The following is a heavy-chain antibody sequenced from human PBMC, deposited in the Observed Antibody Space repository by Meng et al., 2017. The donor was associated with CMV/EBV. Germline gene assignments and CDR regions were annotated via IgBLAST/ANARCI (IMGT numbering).Heavy chain of an antibody. J-gene: IGHJ6*02. V-gene: IGHV1-69*02. CDR3: ADYSGSYWGPHYGMDV. Sequence: SVKVSCKASGGTFSSYTISWVRQAPGQGLEWMGSIIPILGIANYAQKFQGRVTITADKSTSTAYMELSSLRSEDTAVYYCADYSGSYWGPHYGMDVWGQGTTVTVSS. CDR2: IIPILGIA. CDR1: GGTFSSYT. D-gene: IGHD1-26*01.